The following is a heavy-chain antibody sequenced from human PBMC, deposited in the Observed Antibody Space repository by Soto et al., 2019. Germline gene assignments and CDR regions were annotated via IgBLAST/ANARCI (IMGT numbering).Heavy chain of an antibody. CDR3: ARTAGLDWFSPYMEV. J-gene: IGHJ6*03. V-gene: IGHV4-31*11. CDR1: GGSIRSGGYF. CDR2: IFYSGTT. Sequence: QVQLQESGPGLVKPSQTLSLSCAVSGGSIRSGGYFCSCVRQHPGKGLEWIGYIFYSGTTYYNPSLRSRVTLSVDTSKKHFTLNLTSVTPADTAVYYCARTAGLDWFSPYMEVWGKGTTVTVSS. D-gene: IGHD3-3*01.